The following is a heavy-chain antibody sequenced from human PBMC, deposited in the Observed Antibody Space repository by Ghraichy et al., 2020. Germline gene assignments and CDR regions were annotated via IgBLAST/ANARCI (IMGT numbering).Heavy chain of an antibody. CDR1: GFDFSPYW. V-gene: IGHV3-7*01. CDR3: ARNHYYGVGV. CDR2: IKEDGGDK. Sequence: GESLNISCSASGFDFSPYWMSWVRQASGKRPEWVANIKEDGGDKNYVDSVKGRFTISRDNAKNLLFLQMNSLRAEDTAVYYCARNHYYGVGVWGQGTTVSVSS. J-gene: IGHJ6*02.